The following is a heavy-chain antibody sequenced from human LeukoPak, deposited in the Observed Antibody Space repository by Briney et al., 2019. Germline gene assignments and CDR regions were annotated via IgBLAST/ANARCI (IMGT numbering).Heavy chain of an antibody. V-gene: IGHV4-4*07. J-gene: IGHJ4*02. D-gene: IGHD6-19*01. CDR2: IYTSGGT. CDR1: GSSISNYY. CDR3: AGAAEYTSGWYLFDY. Sequence: PSETLSLTCTVSGSSISNYYWTWIRQPAGKGLEWIGRIYTSGGTNYNPSLKTRVTMSVDTSKNQVSLKLSSVTAADTAMYYCAGAAEYTSGWYLFDYWGQGILVTVSA.